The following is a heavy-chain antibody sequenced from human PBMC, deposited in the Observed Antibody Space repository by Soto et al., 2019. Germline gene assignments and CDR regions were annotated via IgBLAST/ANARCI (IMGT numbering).Heavy chain of an antibody. CDR2: INSDSSNT. J-gene: IGHJ6*02. CDR3: AKFLTSAAYYYGMDV. CDR1: GFTFRTYA. Sequence: FLRLSCAASGFTFRTYAMGWVRQAPGKGLDWVSCINSDSSNTHYADSVKGRFTIARDNSKNTLYLQMNSLRVEDTAVYYCAKFLTSAAYYYGMDVWGLGTTVTVSS. V-gene: IGHV3-23*01.